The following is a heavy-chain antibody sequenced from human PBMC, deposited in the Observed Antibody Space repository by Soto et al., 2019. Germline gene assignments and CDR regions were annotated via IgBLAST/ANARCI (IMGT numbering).Heavy chain of an antibody. D-gene: IGHD2-15*01. CDR2: ISCDGSNK. J-gene: IGHJ4*02. V-gene: IGHV3-30*18. CDR1: GFTFSSYG. Sequence: GGSLRLSCAASGFTFSSYGMHWVRQAPGKGLEWVAVISCDGSNKYYADAVKGRFTISRDNSKNTRYLHMDSLRVEDTAVYYCAKDAETAAPGDYWGEGTLVTVSS. CDR3: AKDAETAAPGDY.